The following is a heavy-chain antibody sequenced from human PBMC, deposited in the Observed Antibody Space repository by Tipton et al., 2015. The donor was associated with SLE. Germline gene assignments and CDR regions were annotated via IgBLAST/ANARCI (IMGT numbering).Heavy chain of an antibody. V-gene: IGHV3-53*01. CDR1: GFIDSNNY. J-gene: IGHJ4*02. CDR2: IYTSGSP. Sequence: SLRLSCAASGFIDSNNYMSCVRQAPGKGLEWVSIIYTSGSPYYADSVKGRFTISRDNSKNTVYLHMNSLRAEDTAVYYCARGVLSGYTYRYAIDYWGQGTLVTVSS. CDR3: ARGVLSGYTYRYAIDY. D-gene: IGHD5-18*01.